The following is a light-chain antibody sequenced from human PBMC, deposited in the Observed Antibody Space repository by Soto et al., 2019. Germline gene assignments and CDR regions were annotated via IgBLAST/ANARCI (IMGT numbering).Light chain of an antibody. Sequence: DIRMTQSPSSLSASVGDRVTLTCQASQDIRTYVNWYQQKPGKAPKLLIYDASILETGVPSRFSGSGSGTDFTLTISSLQPEDFATYFCQQSFSFPPTFGQGTRLEI. CDR1: QDIRTY. J-gene: IGKJ5*01. V-gene: IGKV1-39*01. CDR2: DAS. CDR3: QQSFSFPPT.